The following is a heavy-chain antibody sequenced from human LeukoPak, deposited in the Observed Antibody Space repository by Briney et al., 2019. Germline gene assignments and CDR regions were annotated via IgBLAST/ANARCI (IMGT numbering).Heavy chain of an antibody. CDR2: IYTSGST. CDR3: ARDKYYYDSSGYYIDY. Sequence: PSQTLSLTCTVSGGSISSGSYYWSWIRQPDGKGLEWIGRIYTSGSTNYNPSLKSRVTISVDTSKNQFSLKLSSVTAADTAVYYCARDKYYYDSSGYYIDYWGQGTLVTVSS. D-gene: IGHD3-22*01. J-gene: IGHJ4*02. CDR1: GGSISSGSYY. V-gene: IGHV4-61*02.